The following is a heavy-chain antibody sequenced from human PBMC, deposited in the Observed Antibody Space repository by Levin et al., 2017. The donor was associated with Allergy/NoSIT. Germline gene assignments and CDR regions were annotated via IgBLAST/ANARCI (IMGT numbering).Heavy chain of an antibody. Sequence: SQTLSLTCVISGDSVSSNSAGWSWIRQSPSRGLEWLGRTVYRSKWYTSYAGFVNSRITINTDTSKNQFSLQLNSVTPEDTAVYYCTRDVDEIRGTTSGVDGWGQGTTVTVSS. D-gene: IGHD1-7*01. CDR2: TVYRSKWYT. J-gene: IGHJ6*02. CDR3: TRDVDEIRGTTSGVDG. V-gene: IGHV6-1*01. CDR1: GDSVSSNSAG.